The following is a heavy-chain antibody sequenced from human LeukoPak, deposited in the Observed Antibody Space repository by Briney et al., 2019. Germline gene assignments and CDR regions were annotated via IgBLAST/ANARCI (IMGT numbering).Heavy chain of an antibody. D-gene: IGHD3-10*01. CDR3: ARDLTLPYYYGSGSYFDY. CDR2: ISSSSSTI. CDR1: GFTFSSYS. J-gene: IGHJ4*02. Sequence: GGSLRLSCAASGFTFSSYSMNWVRQAPGKGLEWVSYISSSSSTIYYADSVKGRFTISRDNAKNSLYLQMNSLRDEDTAVYYCARDLTLPYYYGSGSYFDYWGQGTLVTVSS. V-gene: IGHV3-48*02.